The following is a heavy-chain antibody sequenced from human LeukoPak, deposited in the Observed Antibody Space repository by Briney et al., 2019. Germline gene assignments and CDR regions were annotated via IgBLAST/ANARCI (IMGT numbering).Heavy chain of an antibody. D-gene: IGHD6-13*01. CDR3: ARELMQQLGHYYYYYGMDV. J-gene: IGHJ6*02. V-gene: IGHV1-2*06. Sequence: ASVKVSCKASGYTFTGYYMHWVRQAPGQGLEWMGRINPNSGGTNYAQKFQGRVTMTRDTSISTAYMELSRLRSDDTAVYYCARELMQQLGHYYYYYGMDVWGQGTTATVSS. CDR2: INPNSGGT. CDR1: GYTFTGYY.